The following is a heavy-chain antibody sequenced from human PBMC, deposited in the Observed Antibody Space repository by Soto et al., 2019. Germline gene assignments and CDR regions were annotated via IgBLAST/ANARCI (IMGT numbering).Heavy chain of an antibody. V-gene: IGHV3-21*01. CDR3: ARDSGASAMVSPYYYYYGMDV. J-gene: IGHJ6*02. CDR2: ISSSSSYI. CDR1: GFTFSSYS. D-gene: IGHD5-18*01. Sequence: AGGSLRLSCAASGFTFSSYSMNWVRQAPGKGLEWVSSISSSSSYIYYADSVKGRFTISRDNAKNSLYLQMNSLRAEDTAVYYCARDSGASAMVSPYYYYYGMDVWGQGTTVTV.